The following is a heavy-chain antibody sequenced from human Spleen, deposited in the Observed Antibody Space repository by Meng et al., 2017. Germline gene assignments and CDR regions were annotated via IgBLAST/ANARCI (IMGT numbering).Heavy chain of an antibody. V-gene: IGHV3-23*01. CDR1: GFTFSNYA. CDR3: ARGQYSSGWHHYFDY. CDR2: ISGRDNSA. J-gene: IGHJ4*02. D-gene: IGHD6-19*01. Sequence: GESLKISCAASGFTFSNYAMTWVRQAPGKGLEWVSGISGRDNSAYYADSVKGRFTISRDNSKNTLYLQMNSLRAEDTAVYYCARGQYSSGWHHYFDYWGQGTLVTVSS.